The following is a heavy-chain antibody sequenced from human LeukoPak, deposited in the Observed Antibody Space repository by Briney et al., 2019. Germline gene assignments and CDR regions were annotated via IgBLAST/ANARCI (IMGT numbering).Heavy chain of an antibody. Sequence: SETLSLTCTVSGDSIDSYYWSWIRQPPGEGLQWIGYVFYSGPTNYDASLKSRVAISVDTSKNQFSLKLSSLTAADTAIYYCARGIESYGDYGYWGQGILVTVSS. J-gene: IGHJ4*02. D-gene: IGHD4-17*01. CDR1: GDSIDSYY. CDR2: VFYSGPT. V-gene: IGHV4-59*01. CDR3: ARGIESYGDYGY.